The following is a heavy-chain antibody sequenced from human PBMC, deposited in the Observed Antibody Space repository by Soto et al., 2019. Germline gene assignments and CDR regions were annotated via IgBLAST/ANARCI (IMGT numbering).Heavy chain of an antibody. CDR1: GFTFSSYS. CDR2: ISSSSSYI. CDR3: ARGRGGFLRVYDILTESLGSGGMDV. J-gene: IGHJ6*02. D-gene: IGHD3-9*01. Sequence: GGSLRLSCAASGFTFSSYSMNWVRQAPGKGLEWVSSISSSSSYIYYADSVKGRFTISRDNAKNSLYLQMNSLRAEDTAVYYCARGRGGFLRVYDILTESLGSGGMDVWGQGTTVTVSS. V-gene: IGHV3-21*01.